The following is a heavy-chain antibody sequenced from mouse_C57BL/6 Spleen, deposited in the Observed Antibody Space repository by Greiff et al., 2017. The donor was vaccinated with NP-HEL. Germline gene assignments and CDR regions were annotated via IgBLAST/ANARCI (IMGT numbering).Heavy chain of an antibody. CDR1: GYTFTSYW. CDR2: IHPNSGST. V-gene: IGHV1-64*01. CDR3: ARSQLGPAY. D-gene: IGHD4-1*02. Sequence: VQLQQSGAELVKPGASVKLSCKASGYTFTSYWMHWVKQRPGQGLEWIGMIHPNSGSTNYNEKFKSKATLTVDKSSSTASMQLSSLTSEDSAVDYCARSQLGPAYWGQGTLVTVSA. J-gene: IGHJ3*01.